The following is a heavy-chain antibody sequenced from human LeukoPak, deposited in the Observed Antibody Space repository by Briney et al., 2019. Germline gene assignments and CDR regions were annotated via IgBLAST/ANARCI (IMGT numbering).Heavy chain of an antibody. CDR3: ARGVDRITMIVVVIPKRGFDY. J-gene: IGHJ4*02. CDR2: INHSGST. D-gene: IGHD3-22*01. V-gene: IGHV4-34*01. Sequence: SETLSLTCAVYGGSFSGYYWSWIRQPPGKGLEWIGEINHSGSTNYNPSLKSRVTISVDTSKNQFSLKLSSVTAADTAVYYCARGVDRITMIVVVIPKRGFDYWGQGTLVTVSS. CDR1: GGSFSGYY.